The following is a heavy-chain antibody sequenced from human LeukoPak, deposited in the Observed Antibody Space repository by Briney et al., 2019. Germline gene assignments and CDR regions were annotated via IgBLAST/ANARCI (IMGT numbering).Heavy chain of an antibody. Sequence: GGSLRLSCAASGFTFSSYSMNWVRQAPGKGLEWVSSISSSSSYIYYADSVKGRFTISRDNAKNSLYLQMNSLRAEDTAVYYCARGLAMVRGGHFDYWGQGTLVTVSS. D-gene: IGHD3-10*01. CDR1: GFTFSSYS. J-gene: IGHJ4*02. CDR3: ARGLAMVRGGHFDY. CDR2: ISSSSSYI. V-gene: IGHV3-21*01.